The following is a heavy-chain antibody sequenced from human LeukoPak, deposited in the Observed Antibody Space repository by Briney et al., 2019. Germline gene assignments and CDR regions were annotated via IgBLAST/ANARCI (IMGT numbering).Heavy chain of an antibody. J-gene: IGHJ3*02. Sequence: GGSLRLSCAASGFTFGSYVMHWVRQAPGKGLEWVAIISYDGSNEYYADSVKGRFTISRDNSKNTLYLQMNSLRAADTAVYYCAKVSSGPPAFDIWGQGTMVTVSS. CDR2: ISYDGSNE. V-gene: IGHV3-30*04. CDR3: AKVSSGPPAFDI. CDR1: GFTFGSYV. D-gene: IGHD6-19*01.